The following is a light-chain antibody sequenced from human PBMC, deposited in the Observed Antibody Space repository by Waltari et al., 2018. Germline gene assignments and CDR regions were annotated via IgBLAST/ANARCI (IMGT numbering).Light chain of an antibody. V-gene: IGLV1-47*01. J-gene: IGLJ3*02. Sequence: QSVLTQPPSASGTPGQRVTISCSGSSSNIGSNYVYWYQQLPGTAPKLLIYRNNQRPSGGPDRFSGSKSGTSASLAISGLRSEDEADYYCAAWDYSLSGWVFGGGTKLTVL. CDR3: AAWDYSLSGWV. CDR2: RNN. CDR1: SSNIGSNY.